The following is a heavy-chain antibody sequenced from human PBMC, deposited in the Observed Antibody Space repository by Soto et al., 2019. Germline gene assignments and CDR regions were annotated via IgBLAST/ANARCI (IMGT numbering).Heavy chain of an antibody. CDR3: ARTTAVPNSLRSRYFFDY. D-gene: IGHD4-17*01. CDR2: VYYSGTT. J-gene: IGHJ4*02. CDR1: GGSVSDKTYY. Sequence: ASETLSLTCSVSGGSVSDKTYYWSWIRQPPGKRLEWIGYVYYSGTTNYNPFLKSRVTISVDLSKNQFSLRLSSVTTADTALYYCARTTAVPNSLRSRYFFDYWGQGTLVTVSS. V-gene: IGHV4-61*01.